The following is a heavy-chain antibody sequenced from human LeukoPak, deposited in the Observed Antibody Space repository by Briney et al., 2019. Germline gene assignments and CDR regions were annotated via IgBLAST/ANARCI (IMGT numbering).Heavy chain of an antibody. CDR3: ARIWEGYAFDI. V-gene: IGHV1-18*01. CDR2: ISAYNGNT. Sequence: ASVKVSCKASGGTFSSYTISWVRQAPGQGLEWMGWISAYNGNTNYAQKLQGRVTMTTDTSTSTAYMELRSLRSDDTAVYYCARIWEGYAFDIWGQGTMVTVSS. CDR1: GGTFSSYT. D-gene: IGHD1-26*01. J-gene: IGHJ3*02.